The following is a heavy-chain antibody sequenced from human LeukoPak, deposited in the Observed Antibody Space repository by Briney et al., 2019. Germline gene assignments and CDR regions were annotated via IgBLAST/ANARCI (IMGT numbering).Heavy chain of an antibody. V-gene: IGHV3-48*01. CDR1: GFTFSSYS. D-gene: IGHD3-3*01. Sequence: GGSLRLSCAASGFTFSSYSMNWVRQAPGKGLEWVSYISSSSSTIYYADSVKGRFTISRDNAKNSLYLQMNSLRAEDTAVYYCARVEKGFTTPIWGQGTMVTVSS. CDR2: ISSSSSTI. J-gene: IGHJ3*02. CDR3: ARVEKGFTTPI.